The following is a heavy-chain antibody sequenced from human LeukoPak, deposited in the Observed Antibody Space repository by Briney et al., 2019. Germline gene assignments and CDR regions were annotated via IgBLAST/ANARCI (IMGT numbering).Heavy chain of an antibody. V-gene: IGHV4-34*01. D-gene: IGHD6-19*01. CDR2: INHSGST. CDR1: GGSFSGYY. CDR3: ARGNSPLRIALGGKSRRYYYIDV. J-gene: IGHJ6*03. Sequence: SETLSLNCVLSGGSFSGYYWTWIRQSPGKGLEWIGEINHSGSTNYNPSLQSRLTLSLDTSKNHFSLTLSSVTAADRGVYYCARGNSPLRIALGGKSRRYYYIDVWGKGTTVAVSS.